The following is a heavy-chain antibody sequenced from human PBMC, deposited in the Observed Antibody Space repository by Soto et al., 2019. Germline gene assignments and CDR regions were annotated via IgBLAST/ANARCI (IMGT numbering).Heavy chain of an antibody. CDR3: AKDHGCSGGSCYGEFDY. Sequence: ASVKVSCKASGGTFSSYAISWVRQAPGQGLEWMGGIIPIFGTANYAQKFQGRVTITADESTSTAYMELSSLRAEDTAVYYCAKDHGCSGGSCYGEFDYWGQGTLVTVSS. D-gene: IGHD2-15*01. J-gene: IGHJ4*02. CDR2: IIPIFGTA. V-gene: IGHV1-69*13. CDR1: GGTFSSYA.